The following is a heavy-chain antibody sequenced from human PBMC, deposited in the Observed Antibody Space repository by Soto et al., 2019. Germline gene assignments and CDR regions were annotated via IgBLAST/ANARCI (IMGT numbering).Heavy chain of an antibody. CDR3: ASYSGSNAGNWFDP. D-gene: IGHD1-26*01. J-gene: IGHJ5*02. CDR2: IYHSGIT. Sequence: PAGTLSFPFAVSCGSYYRPDWWTWSRQAQGKGLQWIGEIYHSGITNYNPSLRSRVSMSVDKSNNEFSLSLTSVTAADTAVYYCASYSGSNAGNWFDPWGQGTLVTVS. V-gene: IGHV4-4*02. CDR1: CGSYYRPDW.